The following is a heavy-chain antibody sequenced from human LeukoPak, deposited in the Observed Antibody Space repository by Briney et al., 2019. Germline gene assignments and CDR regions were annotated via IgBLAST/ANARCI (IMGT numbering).Heavy chain of an antibody. CDR2: IYTSGST. CDR3: ASLQWLVGDY. D-gene: IGHD6-19*01. CDR1: GGSISSYY. J-gene: IGHJ4*02. Sequence: SETLSLTCTVSGGSISSYYWSWIRQPAGKGLEWIGRIYTSGSTYYNPSLKSRVTISVDTSKNQFSLKLSSVTAADTAVYYCASLQWLVGDYWGQGTLVTVSS. V-gene: IGHV4-4*07.